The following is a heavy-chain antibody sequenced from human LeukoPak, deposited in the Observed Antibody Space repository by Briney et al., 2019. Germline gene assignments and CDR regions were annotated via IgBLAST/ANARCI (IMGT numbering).Heavy chain of an antibody. CDR2: ISSSGSTI. V-gene: IGHV3-11*01. CDR1: GFTFSDYY. J-gene: IGHJ4*02. D-gene: IGHD2-2*01. CDR3: ASYLCSSTSCQGASFDY. Sequence: PGGSLRLSCAASGFTFSDYYMSWIRQAPGKGLEWVSYISSSGSTIYYADSVKGRFTISRDNAKNSLYLQMNSLGAEDTAVYYCASYLCSSTSCQGASFDYWGQGTLVTVSS.